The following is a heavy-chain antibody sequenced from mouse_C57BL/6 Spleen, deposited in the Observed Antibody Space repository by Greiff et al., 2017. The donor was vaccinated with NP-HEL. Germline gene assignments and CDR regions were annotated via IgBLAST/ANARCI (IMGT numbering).Heavy chain of an antibody. CDR2: IYPRDGST. Sequence: VQLVESGPELVKPGASVKLSCKASGYTFTSYDINWVKQRPGQGLEWIGWIYPRDGSTKYNEKFKGKATLTVDTSSSTAYMELHSLTSEDSAVYFCARGRWDEDFDYWGQGTTLTVSS. CDR3: ARGRWDEDFDY. V-gene: IGHV1-85*01. J-gene: IGHJ2*01. D-gene: IGHD4-1*01. CDR1: GYTFTSYD.